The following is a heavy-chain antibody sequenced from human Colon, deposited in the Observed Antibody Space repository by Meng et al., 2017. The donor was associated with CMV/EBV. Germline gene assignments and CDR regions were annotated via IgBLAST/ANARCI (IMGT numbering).Heavy chain of an antibody. D-gene: IGHD6-13*01. CDR1: GPPINRSS. CDR3: AREMTAGVAAADSVGDAYE. J-gene: IGHJ1*01. V-gene: IGHV4-4*07. Sequence: RQSAPGLVTPSRTRSLPRAVSGPPINRSSRAWFRQAAAKGVEWTGRVYASGDTSDNPAVVSRVTMSIDTSKNQFSLNLKSVTAADTAVYFCAREMTAGVAAADSVGDAYEWGPGTLVTVSS. CDR2: VYASGDT.